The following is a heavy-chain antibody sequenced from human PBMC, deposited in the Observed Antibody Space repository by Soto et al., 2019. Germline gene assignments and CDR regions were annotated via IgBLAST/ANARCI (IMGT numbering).Heavy chain of an antibody. V-gene: IGHV4-59*12. CDR1: GGSIYTYY. J-gene: IGHJ5*02. CDR3: ARDPYPGNWFDP. Sequence: SETLSLTCNVSGGSIYTYYWNWIRQSPGKGLEWIGYISDGGSTNYNPSLKSRVTISVDTSKNQFSLKLSSVTAADTAVYYCARDPYPGNWFDPWGQGTLVTVSS. CDR2: ISDGGST. D-gene: IGHD7-27*01.